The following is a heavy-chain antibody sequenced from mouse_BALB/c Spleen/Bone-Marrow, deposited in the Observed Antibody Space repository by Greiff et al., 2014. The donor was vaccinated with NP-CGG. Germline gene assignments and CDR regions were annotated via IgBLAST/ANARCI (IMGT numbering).Heavy chain of an antibody. CDR3: AREKVYYGISWFAY. V-gene: IGHV1-61*01. J-gene: IGHJ3*01. Sequence: VQLQESGAELVRPGASVKLSCKASGYSFTSYWMNWVKQRPGQGLEWIGMIHPSDSETRLNQKFKDKATLTVDESSSTAYMQLSSPTSEDSAVYYCAREKVYYGISWFAYWGQGTLVTVSA. CDR2: IHPSDSET. D-gene: IGHD2-1*01. CDR1: GYSFTSYW.